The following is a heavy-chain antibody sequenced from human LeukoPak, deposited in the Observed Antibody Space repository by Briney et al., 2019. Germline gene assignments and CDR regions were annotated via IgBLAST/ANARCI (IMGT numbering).Heavy chain of an antibody. CDR1: GLTFSSHW. CDR2: ISGSGGST. V-gene: IGHV3-23*01. D-gene: IGHD6-19*01. Sequence: GGSLRLSCAASGLTFSSHWMHWVRQAPGKGLVWVSAISGSGGSTYYADSVKGRFTISRDNSKNTLYLQMNSLRAEDTAVYYCAKGPRSGWSDYWGQGTLVTVSS. CDR3: AKGPRSGWSDY. J-gene: IGHJ4*02.